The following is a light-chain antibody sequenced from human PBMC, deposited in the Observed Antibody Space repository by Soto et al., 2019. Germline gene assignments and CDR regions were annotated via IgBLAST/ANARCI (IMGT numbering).Light chain of an antibody. Sequence: DIQLTQSPTSLSASVGDRVTITCRASQSIATYLNWYQQKPGKAPKFLIYAASSLQSGVPSRFSGSGSGTDFTLTISSLQPEDFATYFCQQSYTTLWTFGQGTKV. CDR1: QSIATY. V-gene: IGKV1-39*01. J-gene: IGKJ1*01. CDR3: QQSYTTLWT. CDR2: AAS.